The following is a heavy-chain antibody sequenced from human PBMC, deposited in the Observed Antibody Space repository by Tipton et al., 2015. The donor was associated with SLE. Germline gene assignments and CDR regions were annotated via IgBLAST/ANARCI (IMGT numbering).Heavy chain of an antibody. V-gene: IGHV4-61*09. CDR1: GGSISSGSYY. CDR3: ASSRGWVVASLHP. D-gene: IGHD2-15*01. CDR2: IYTSGST. Sequence: LRLSCTVSGGSISSGSYYWSWIRQPAGKGLEWIGYIYTSGSTNYNPSLKSRVTISVDTSKNQFSLKLSSVTAADTAVYYCASSRGWVVASLHPWGQGTLFTVS. J-gene: IGHJ5*02.